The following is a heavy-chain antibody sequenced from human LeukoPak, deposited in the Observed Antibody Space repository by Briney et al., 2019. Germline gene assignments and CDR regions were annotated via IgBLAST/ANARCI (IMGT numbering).Heavy chain of an antibody. CDR2: IITMRNYI. CDR3: ARGYVPSRPGFTIFGVVLRTDDAFDI. V-gene: IGHV3-21*01. CDR1: GFDFSTYA. Sequence: GGCLRLFCAASGFDFSTYAINWVRQAPGKGLEWVSSIITMRNYIFYGDSVKGRFTISRDNAKNSLYLQMNSLRAEDTAVYYWARGYVPSRPGFTIFGVVLRTDDAFDIWGQGTMVTVSS. D-gene: IGHD3-3*01. J-gene: IGHJ3*02.